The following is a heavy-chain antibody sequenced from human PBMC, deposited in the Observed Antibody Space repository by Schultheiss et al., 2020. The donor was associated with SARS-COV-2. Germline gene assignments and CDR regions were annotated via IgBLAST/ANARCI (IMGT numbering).Heavy chain of an antibody. Sequence: SETLSLTHTVSGGYISTYHWTWIRQALGKGLACFGDINNSGSTNSKPSLKSRVTISLDTARNQYSLKLTSVTAADTAVYYCARGGVVRGVDTLWFGDYYGMDVWGQGTTVTVAS. CDR3: ARGGVVRGVDTLWFGDYYGMDV. D-gene: IGHD3-10*01. J-gene: IGHJ6*02. CDR2: INNSGST. V-gene: IGHV4-59*01. CDR1: GGYISTYH.